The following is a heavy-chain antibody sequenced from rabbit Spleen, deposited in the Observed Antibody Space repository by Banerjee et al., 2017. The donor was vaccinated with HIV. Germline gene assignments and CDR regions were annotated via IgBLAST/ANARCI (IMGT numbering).Heavy chain of an antibody. V-gene: IGHV1S40*01. J-gene: IGHJ4*01. CDR3: ARGPYGYSHGYYVDYFNL. D-gene: IGHD6-1*01. CDR1: GIDFSSSYY. CDR2: IYTGSSGST. Sequence: QSLEESGGDLVQPEGSLTLTCKASGIDFSSSYYMCWVRQAPGKGLEWIGCIYTGSSGSTYYASWAKGRFPIAKTSSTTVTLQLNSLTAADTATYFCARGPYGYSHGYYVDYFNLWGQGTLVTVS.